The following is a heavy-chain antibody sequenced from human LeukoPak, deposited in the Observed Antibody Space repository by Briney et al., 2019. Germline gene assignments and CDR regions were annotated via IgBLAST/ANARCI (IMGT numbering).Heavy chain of an antibody. V-gene: IGHV3-30*03. D-gene: IGHD6-13*01. Sequence: GGSLRLSCAASGFTFSSYGMHWVRQAPGKGLEWVAVISYDGSNKYYADSVKGRFTIPRDNSKNTLYLQMNSLRAEDTAVYYCASPGQQQLVPTYSWGQGTLVTVSS. J-gene: IGHJ4*02. CDR1: GFTFSSYG. CDR2: ISYDGSNK. CDR3: ASPGQQQLVPTYS.